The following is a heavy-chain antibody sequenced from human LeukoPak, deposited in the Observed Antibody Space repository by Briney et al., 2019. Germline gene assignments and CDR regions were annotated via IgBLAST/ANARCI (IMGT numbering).Heavy chain of an antibody. Sequence: SVKVSCKASGGTFSSYAISWVRQAPGQGLEWMGGIIPIFGTANYAQKFQGRVTITADESTSTAYMELSSLRSEDTAVYYCARDYYDSSGYGYDAFDIWGQGTMVTVSS. CDR2: IIPIFGTA. D-gene: IGHD3-22*01. J-gene: IGHJ3*02. CDR1: GGTFSSYA. CDR3: ARDYYDSSGYGYDAFDI. V-gene: IGHV1-69*01.